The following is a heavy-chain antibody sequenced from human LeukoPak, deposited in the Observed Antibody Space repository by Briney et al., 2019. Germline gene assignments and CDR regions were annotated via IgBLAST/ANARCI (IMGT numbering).Heavy chain of an antibody. V-gene: IGHV3-9*01. Sequence: GGSLRLSCAASGFTFDDYAMHWVRQAPGKGLEWVSGISWNSGSIGYADSVKGRFTISRDNAKNSLYLQMNSLRAEDTALYYCAKLRYCSGGSCYSTATRSDYWGQGTLVTVSS. CDR1: GFTFDDYA. J-gene: IGHJ4*02. CDR3: AKLRYCSGGSCYSTATRSDY. D-gene: IGHD2-15*01. CDR2: ISWNSGSI.